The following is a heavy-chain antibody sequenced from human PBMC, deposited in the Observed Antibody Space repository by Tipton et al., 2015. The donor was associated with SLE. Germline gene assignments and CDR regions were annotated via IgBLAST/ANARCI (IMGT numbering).Heavy chain of an antibody. CDR3: ARGGDTSDYFAY. CDR2: ISGSTGDT. CDR1: GYTFTNYD. V-gene: IGHV1-18*01. J-gene: IGHJ4*02. Sequence: QVQLVQSGAEVKKPGASVKVSCKASGYTFTNYDISWLRQAPGQGLEWMGWISGSTGDTNYAQMLQGRVTMATDTSTSTAYMELRSLKSDDTAVYYCARGGDTSDYFAYWGQGTLVTVSS.